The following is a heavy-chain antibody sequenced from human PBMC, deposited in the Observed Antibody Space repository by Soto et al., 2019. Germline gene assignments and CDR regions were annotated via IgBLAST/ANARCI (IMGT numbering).Heavy chain of an antibody. CDR1: GSSVRSSRFY. CDR2: IVSSGAR. D-gene: IGHD3-3*02. Sequence: XETLRLTFIVSGSSVRSSRFYWGWIRQTPGKGLEWIGSIVSSGARHPNPSLRSRIDISLDSTQNKLTMDLCSVTAADTSVYSCARQETDSGSHYFSPFGPWGQGNLVTVSS. CDR3: ARQETDSGSHYFSPFGP. V-gene: IGHV4-39*01. J-gene: IGHJ5*02.